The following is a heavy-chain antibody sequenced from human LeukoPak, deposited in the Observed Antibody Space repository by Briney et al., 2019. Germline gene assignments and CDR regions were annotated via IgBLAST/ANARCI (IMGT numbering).Heavy chain of an antibody. CDR2: IYTSGST. J-gene: IGHJ5*02. Sequence: SETLSLTCTVSGGSISSYYWSWIRQPPGKGLEWIGYIYTSGSTNYNPSLKSRVTISVDTSKNQFSLKLSSVTAADTAVYYCARGIAAAGEFDPWGQGTLVTVSS. CDR3: ARGIAAAGEFDP. D-gene: IGHD6-13*01. V-gene: IGHV4-4*09. CDR1: GGSISSYY.